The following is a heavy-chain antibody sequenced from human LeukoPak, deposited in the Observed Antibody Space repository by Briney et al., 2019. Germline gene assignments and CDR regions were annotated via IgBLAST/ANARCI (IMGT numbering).Heavy chain of an antibody. CDR2: IIPIFGTA. CDR1: GGTFSSYA. V-gene: IGHV1-69*05. D-gene: IGHD2-15*01. J-gene: IGHJ6*03. CDR3: ERGYCSGGSCYSGTLYYMDV. Sequence: GASVKVSCKASGGTFSSYAISWVRQAPGQGLEWMTRIIPIFGTANYAQKVQGRVTITTDETTSTPYMELSSLRSEDTAVYYCERGYCSGGSCYSGTLYYMDVWGEGTTVTVSS.